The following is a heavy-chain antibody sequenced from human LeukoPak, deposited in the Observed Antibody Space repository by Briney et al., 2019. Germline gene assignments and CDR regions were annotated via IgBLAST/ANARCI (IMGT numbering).Heavy chain of an antibody. CDR3: ARVQGSGWYELDY. V-gene: IGHV1-2*02. J-gene: IGHJ4*02. Sequence: GASVKVSCKASGYTFTGYYMHWVRQAPGQGLEWMGWINPNSGGTNYAQKFQGRVTMTTDTSTSTANMELRSLRSDDTAVYYCARVQGSGWYELDYWGQGTLVTVSS. CDR1: GYTFTGYY. CDR2: INPNSGGT. D-gene: IGHD6-19*01.